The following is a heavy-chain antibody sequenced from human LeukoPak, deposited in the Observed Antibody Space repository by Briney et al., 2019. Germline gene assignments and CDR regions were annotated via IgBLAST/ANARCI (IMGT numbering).Heavy chain of an antibody. CDR3: AKGRSSVVGATNGLAFDI. D-gene: IGHD1-26*01. Sequence: GGSLRLSCAASGFIFSSSWMTWVRQAPGKGLEWVGHIKNKTHGGATDYAAPVKGRFTISRDNSKNTLYLQMNSLRAEDTAVYYCAKGRSSVVGATNGLAFDIWGQGTMVTVSS. J-gene: IGHJ3*02. CDR2: IKNKTHGGAT. CDR1: GFIFSSSW. V-gene: IGHV3-15*01.